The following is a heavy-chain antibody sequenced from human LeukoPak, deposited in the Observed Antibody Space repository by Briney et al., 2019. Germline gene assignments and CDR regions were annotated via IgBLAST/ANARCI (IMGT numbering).Heavy chain of an antibody. J-gene: IGHJ6*02. CDR2: INHSGST. V-gene: IGHV4-34*01. CDR3: ARGYYGSGSYIGVYYYGMDV. Sequence: SETLSLTCAVYGGSFSGYYWSWIRQPPGKGLEWIGEINHSGSTNYNPSLKSRVTISVDTSKNQFSLKLSSVTAADMAVYYCARGYYGSGSYIGVYYYGMDVWGQGTTVTVSS. D-gene: IGHD3-10*01. CDR1: GGSFSGYY.